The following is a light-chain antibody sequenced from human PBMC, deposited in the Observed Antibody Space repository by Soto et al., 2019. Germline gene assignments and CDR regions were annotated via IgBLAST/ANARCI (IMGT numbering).Light chain of an antibody. V-gene: IGKV3-11*01. Sequence: EIVLTQSPATLSMSPGERATLSCRASQSVSSNLAWFQQRPGQAPRLLIYDASNRATGIPARFSGSGSGTDFPLTISSLEPEDFAVYYCQQRTSWPRTFGQGTKLEIK. CDR2: DAS. CDR3: QQRTSWPRT. CDR1: QSVSSN. J-gene: IGKJ2*01.